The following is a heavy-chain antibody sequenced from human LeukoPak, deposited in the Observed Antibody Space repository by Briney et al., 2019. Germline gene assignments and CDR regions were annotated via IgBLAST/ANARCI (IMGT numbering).Heavy chain of an antibody. D-gene: IGHD4-17*01. J-gene: IGHJ6*02. CDR2: ISGSGGST. Sequence: AGGSLRLSCAASGVTFSSYAMSWVRQAPGKGLEWVSAISGSGGSTYYADSVKGRVTISSANAKNTLYLQMNSLRAEDTAVYYCAKDPVTTLHYSYGMDVWGQGTTVTVSS. CDR1: GVTFSSYA. V-gene: IGHV3-23*01. CDR3: AKDPVTTLHYSYGMDV.